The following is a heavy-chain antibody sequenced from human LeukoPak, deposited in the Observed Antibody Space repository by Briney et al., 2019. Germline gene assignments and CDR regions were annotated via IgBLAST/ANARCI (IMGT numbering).Heavy chain of an antibody. CDR1: GYTFTSNY. Sequence: ASVKVSCNAFGYTFTSNYMHWGRQAPGQGPEWMGVISPSGGSTTYAQKFQGRVTVTRDMSTSTEYLELSSLRSEDTAVYYCARDNSVRDEAWWFNPWGQGTLVTVSS. D-gene: IGHD5-24*01. CDR3: ARDNSVRDEAWWFNP. J-gene: IGHJ5*02. V-gene: IGHV1-46*01. CDR2: ISPSGGST.